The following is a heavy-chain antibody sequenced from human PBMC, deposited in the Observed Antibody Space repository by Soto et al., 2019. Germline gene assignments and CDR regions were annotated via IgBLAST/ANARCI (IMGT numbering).Heavy chain of an antibody. Sequence: SETLSLTCAVSGGSISSSNWWSWVRQPPGKGLEWIGEIYHSGSTNYNPSLKSRVTISVDKSKNQFSLKLSSVTAADTAVYYCARTSHSRRVIAVAGHARYFDYWGQGTLVTVSS. CDR1: GGSISSSNW. CDR2: IYHSGST. V-gene: IGHV4-4*02. J-gene: IGHJ4*02. CDR3: ARTSHSRRVIAVAGHARYFDY. D-gene: IGHD6-19*01.